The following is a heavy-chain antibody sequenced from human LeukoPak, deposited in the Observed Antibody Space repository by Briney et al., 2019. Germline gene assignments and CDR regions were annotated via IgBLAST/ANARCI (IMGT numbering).Heavy chain of an antibody. CDR1: GFTFSSYW. D-gene: IGHD3-3*01. CDR2: IKQDGSEG. CDR3: ARVNDYDFWSGYFDY. V-gene: IGHV3-7*03. Sequence: PGGSLRLSCAVSGFTFSSYWMSWVRQAPGKGLEWVANIKQDGSEGYYVDSVKGRFTISRDNTKNSLYLQMNSLRAEDTAIYYCARVNDYDFWSGYFDYWGQGTLVTVSS. J-gene: IGHJ4*02.